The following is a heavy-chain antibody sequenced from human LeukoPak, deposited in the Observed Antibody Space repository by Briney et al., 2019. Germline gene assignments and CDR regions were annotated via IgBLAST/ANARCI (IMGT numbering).Heavy chain of an antibody. J-gene: IGHJ4*02. CDR3: AREASFGVVIAHFDY. V-gene: IGHV3-7*01. Sequence: GGSLRLSCAASGFTFSSYWMSWVRQAPGKGLEWVANIKQDGSEKYYVDSVKGRFTISRDNAKNSLYLQMNSLRAEDTAVYYCAREASFGVVIAHFDYWGQGTLVTVSS. CDR2: IKQDGSEK. D-gene: IGHD3-3*01. CDR1: GFTFSSYW.